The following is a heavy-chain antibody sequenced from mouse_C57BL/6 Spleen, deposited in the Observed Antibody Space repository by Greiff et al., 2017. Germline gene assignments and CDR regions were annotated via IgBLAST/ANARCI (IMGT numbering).Heavy chain of an antibody. J-gene: IGHJ4*01. CDR3: ARYYCSPHYYAMDY. CDR2: ISSGGSYT. Sequence: EVHLVESGGDLVKPGGSLKLSCAASGFTFSSYGMSWVRQTPDKRLEWVATISSGGSYTYYPDSVKGRFTISRDNAKNTLYLQMSSLKSEDTAMYYCARYYCSPHYYAMDYWGQGTSVTVSS. D-gene: IGHD1-1*01. CDR1: GFTFSSYG. V-gene: IGHV5-6*01.